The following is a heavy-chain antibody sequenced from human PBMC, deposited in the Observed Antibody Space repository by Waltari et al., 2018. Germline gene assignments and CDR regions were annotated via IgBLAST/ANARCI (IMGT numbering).Heavy chain of an antibody. CDR1: AGSFGAYF. CDR2: IYHNGHT. Sequence: QTQLHQWGAGLVKPSETLSLTCAVFAGSFGAYFWTWVRHSPGKGLEWIGEIYHNGHTNYNPSLGRRVTISLDTSKNQFSLKLTSVTAADTAVYYCARGNYHDSLRLDWWGHGNLVTVSS. CDR3: ARGNYHDSLRLDW. D-gene: IGHD3-22*01. J-gene: IGHJ4*01. V-gene: IGHV4-34*01.